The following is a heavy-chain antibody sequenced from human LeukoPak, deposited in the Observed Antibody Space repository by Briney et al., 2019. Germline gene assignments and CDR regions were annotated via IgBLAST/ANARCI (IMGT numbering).Heavy chain of an antibody. CDR3: ARDSRQDYYDSSGYLWFAFDI. V-gene: IGHV3-53*01. D-gene: IGHD3-22*01. J-gene: IGHJ3*02. Sequence: GGSLRLSCAASGFTVSNNYMSWVRHAPGKGLEWVSVIYSGGSTYYADPVKGRFTTSRDNSKNTLYLQMNSLRAEDTAVYYCARDSRQDYYDSSGYLWFAFDIWGQGTMVTVSS. CDR2: IYSGGST. CDR1: GFTVSNNY.